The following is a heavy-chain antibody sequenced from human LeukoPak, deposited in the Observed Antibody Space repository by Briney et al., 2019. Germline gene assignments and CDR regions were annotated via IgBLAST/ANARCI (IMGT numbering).Heavy chain of an antibody. V-gene: IGHV3-23*01. Sequence: SGGSLRLSCAGPEFTFISYALSWVRQAPGKGLEWVSRITGNGVSTYYADSVKGRFTISRDNSKNTLYLQMNSLRDEDTAVYYCAKGLGVDNWFDPWGQGTLVTVSS. CDR2: ITGNGVST. CDR3: AKGLGVDNWFDP. CDR1: EFTFISYA. J-gene: IGHJ5*02.